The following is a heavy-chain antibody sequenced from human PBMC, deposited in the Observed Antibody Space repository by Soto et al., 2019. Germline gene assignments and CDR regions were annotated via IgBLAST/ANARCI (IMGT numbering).Heavy chain of an antibody. CDR3: ARESYSFGRAFDI. CDR2: INYRGTT. D-gene: IGHD5-18*01. CDR1: GGSINRVGYY. V-gene: IGHV4-31*03. Sequence: QVHLQESGPGLVKPSQTLSLTCTVSGGSINRVGYYWSWIRQHPEKGLEWIGYINYRGTTYYNPSLESRLIISVDTSKTKFSLQLTSVIAADTALYYCARESYSFGRAFDIWGHGTQVTVSS. J-gene: IGHJ4*01.